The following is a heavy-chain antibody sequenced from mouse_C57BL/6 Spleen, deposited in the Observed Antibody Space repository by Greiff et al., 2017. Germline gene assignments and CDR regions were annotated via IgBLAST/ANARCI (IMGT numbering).Heavy chain of an antibody. CDR2: IDPSDSET. CDR1: GYTFTSYW. D-gene: IGHD1-1*01. V-gene: IGHV1-52*01. CDR3: ARGLYGSRDWYFDV. Sequence: QVQLQQPGAELVRPGSSVKLSCKASGYTFTSYWMHWVKQRPIQGLEWIGNIDPSDSETHYNQKFKDKATLTVDKSSSTAYMQLSSLTSEDSAVYYFARGLYGSRDWYFDVWGTGTTVTVSS. J-gene: IGHJ1*03.